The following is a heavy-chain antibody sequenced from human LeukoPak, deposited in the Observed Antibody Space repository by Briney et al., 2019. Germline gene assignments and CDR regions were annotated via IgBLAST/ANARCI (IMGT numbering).Heavy chain of an antibody. CDR3: ARSPYSSSWYDYFDY. D-gene: IGHD6-13*01. J-gene: IGHJ4*02. Sequence: PSETLSLTRTVSGGSISSYYWSWIRQPPGKGLEWIGYIYYSGSTNYNPSLKSRVTISVDTSKNQFSLKLSSVTAADTAVYYCARSPYSSSWYDYFDYWGQGTLVTVSS. CDR2: IYYSGST. CDR1: GGSISSYY. V-gene: IGHV4-59*01.